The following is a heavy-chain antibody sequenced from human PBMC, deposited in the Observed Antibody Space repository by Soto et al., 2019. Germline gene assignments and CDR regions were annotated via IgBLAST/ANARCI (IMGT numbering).Heavy chain of an antibody. CDR3: TTDRGFLELLLCENYYYCMDV. CDR1: GFTFSNAW. V-gene: IGHV3-15*01. D-gene: IGHD3-3*01. Sequence: GGSLRLSCAASGFTFSNAWMSWVRQAPGKGLEWVGRIKSKTDGGTTDYAAPVKGRFTISRDDSKNTLYLQMNSLKTEDTAVYYCTTDRGFLELLLCENYYYCMDVWGQGTMVTVFS. J-gene: IGHJ6*02. CDR2: IKSKTDGGTT.